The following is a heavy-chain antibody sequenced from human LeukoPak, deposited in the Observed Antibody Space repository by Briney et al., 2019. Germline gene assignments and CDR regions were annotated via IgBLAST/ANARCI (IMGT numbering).Heavy chain of an antibody. J-gene: IGHJ3*02. Sequence: MASQTLSLTCTVSGGSISSPSYFWTWVRQPAGKGLEWIGRIYTGGSTNYNPSLQSRVTMSVDTSKNQFSLKMSSVTAADSAVYYCARERQLLRGGAFDIWGQGTMVTVSS. CDR2: IYTGGST. V-gene: IGHV4-61*02. D-gene: IGHD2-15*01. CDR3: ARERQLLRGGAFDI. CDR1: GGSISSPSYF.